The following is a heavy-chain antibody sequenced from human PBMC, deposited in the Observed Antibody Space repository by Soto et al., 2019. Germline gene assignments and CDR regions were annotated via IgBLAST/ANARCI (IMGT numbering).Heavy chain of an antibody. CDR1: GYAFTSYG. D-gene: IGHD3-10*01. J-gene: IGHJ4*02. V-gene: IGHV1-18*04. CDR2: IAPHSGRT. CDR3: ARAATGSYHSAY. Sequence: XSVKVSCKTSGYAFTSYGVNWVRQAPGQGLEWMGWIAPHSGRTTYLPKFQGRVTITADASTNTAYMELGSLSSDDTGIYFCARAATGSYHSAYWGQGTVVTVSS.